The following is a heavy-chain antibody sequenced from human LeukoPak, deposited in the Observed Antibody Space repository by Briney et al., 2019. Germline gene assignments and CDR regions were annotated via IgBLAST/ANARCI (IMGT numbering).Heavy chain of an antibody. D-gene: IGHD6-19*01. V-gene: IGHV3-30-3*01. Sequence: GGSLRLSCAASGFAFRAYAIHWVRQAPGKGLEWISFISFDAHTKYYANSVKGRLTISRDNSKNTLYLQMNSLRAEDTAVYYCAKDMEAIAVAGTGFDYWGQGTLVTVSS. CDR1: GFAFRAYA. J-gene: IGHJ4*02. CDR2: ISFDAHTK. CDR3: AKDMEAIAVAGTGFDY.